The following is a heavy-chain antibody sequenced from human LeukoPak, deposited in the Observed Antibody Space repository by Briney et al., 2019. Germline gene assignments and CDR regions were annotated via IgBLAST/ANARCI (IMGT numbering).Heavy chain of an antibody. CDR3: ARETGIAAAGYYFDY. CDR2: IIPILGIA. CDR1: GGTFSSYA. D-gene: IGHD6-13*01. Sequence: ASAKVSCKASGGTFSSYAISWVRQAPGQGLEWMGRIIPILGIANYAQKFQGRVTITADKSTSTAYMELSSLRSEDTAVYYCARETGIAAAGYYFDYWGQGTLVTVSS. J-gene: IGHJ4*02. V-gene: IGHV1-69*04.